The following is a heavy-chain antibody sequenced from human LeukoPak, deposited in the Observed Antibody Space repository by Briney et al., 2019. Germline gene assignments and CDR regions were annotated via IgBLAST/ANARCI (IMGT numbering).Heavy chain of an antibody. CDR2: ISSSGSTI. CDR1: GFAFSSYE. CDR3: ASRVRDGYNDY. Sequence: GGSLRLSCAASGFAFSSYEMNWVRQPPGKGLEWVSYISSSGSTIYYADSVKGRFTISRDNAKNSLYLQMNSLRAEDTAVYYCASRVRDGYNDYWGQGTLVTVSS. J-gene: IGHJ4*02. D-gene: IGHD5-24*01. V-gene: IGHV3-48*03.